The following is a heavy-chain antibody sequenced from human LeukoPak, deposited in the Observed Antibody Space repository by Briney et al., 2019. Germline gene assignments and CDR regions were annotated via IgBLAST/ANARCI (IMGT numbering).Heavy chain of an antibody. J-gene: IGHJ4*02. D-gene: IGHD3-22*01. CDR2: IYPGDSDT. Sequence: GASLQISCKGSGYSFSDFWIVWVRQMPGQGLEWMGIIYPGDSDTRYSPSFQGQVTISADKSISTAYLQWSSLKASDTAVYYCARQSTVVANSDYWGQGTLVTVSS. CDR3: ARQSTVVANSDY. CDR1: GYSFSDFW. V-gene: IGHV5-51*01.